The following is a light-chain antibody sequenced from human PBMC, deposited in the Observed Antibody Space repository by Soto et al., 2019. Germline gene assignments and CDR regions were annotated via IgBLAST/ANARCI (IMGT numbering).Light chain of an antibody. V-gene: IGKV1-5*03. Sequence: DIHMTQSPSTLSASVGDRVTITCRSSQSISVWLAWYQHKAWXAPDLLXYKASRLESGFPSRFSGSGSETEFTLTISGVQPGDSATYYCQQYNSYSPTFGHGTKV. J-gene: IGKJ1*01. CDR1: QSISVW. CDR3: QQYNSYSPT. CDR2: KAS.